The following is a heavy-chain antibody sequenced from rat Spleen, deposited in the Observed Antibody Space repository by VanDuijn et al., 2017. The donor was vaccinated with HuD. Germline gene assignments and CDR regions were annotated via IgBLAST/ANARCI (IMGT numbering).Heavy chain of an antibody. CDR1: GITFSNYA. J-gene: IGHJ2*01. Sequence: EVQLVESGGGLVQPGGTLKLSCAASGITFSNYAMAWVSQAPTKGREWVATINFDGSSTYYRESVRGRFSISRDNARSTLYLQMDSLRSEDTATYYCTRCFDLWGQVVMVTVSS. V-gene: IGHV5-29*01. CDR3: TRCFDL. CDR2: INFDGSST.